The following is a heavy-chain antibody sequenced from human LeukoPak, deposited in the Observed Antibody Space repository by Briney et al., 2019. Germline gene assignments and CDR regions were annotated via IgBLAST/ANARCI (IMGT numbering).Heavy chain of an antibody. V-gene: IGHV3-21*01. D-gene: IGHD1-26*01. CDR3: ARDPYSGTYGDTYYYYMDV. Sequence: PGGSLRLSCAASGFSFSSYNMNWVRQTPGKGLEWVSSITSSSTYAFYADSVKGRFTISRDNARNSLYLQMNSLRAEDTAVYYCARDPYSGTYGDTYYYYMDVWGKGTTVTISS. CDR1: GFSFSSYN. CDR2: ITSSSTYA. J-gene: IGHJ6*03.